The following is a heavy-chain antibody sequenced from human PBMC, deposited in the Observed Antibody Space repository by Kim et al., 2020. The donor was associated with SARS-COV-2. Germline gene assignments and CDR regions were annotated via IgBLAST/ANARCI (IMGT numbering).Heavy chain of an antibody. V-gene: IGHV7-4-1*02. Sequence: ASVKVSCKASGYTFTSYAMNWVRQAPGQGLEWMGWINTNTGNPTYAQGFTGRFVFSLDTSVSTAYLQISSLKAEDTAVYYCARDTANWNDVWAFDIWGQGTMVTVSS. D-gene: IGHD1-1*01. CDR1: GYTFTSYA. J-gene: IGHJ3*02. CDR3: ARDTANWNDVWAFDI. CDR2: INTNTGNP.